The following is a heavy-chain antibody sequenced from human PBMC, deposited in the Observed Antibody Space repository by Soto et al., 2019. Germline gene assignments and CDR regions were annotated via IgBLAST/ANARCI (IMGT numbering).Heavy chain of an antibody. CDR3: ARDLDSSGYYFDY. V-gene: IGHV4-59*01. D-gene: IGHD3-22*01. CDR1: GGSISSYY. CDR2: IYYSGST. J-gene: IGHJ4*02. Sequence: PSETLSLTCTVSGGSISSYYWSWIRQPPGKGLEWIGYIYYSGSTNYNPSLKSRVTISVDTSKNQFSLKLSSVTAADTAVYYCARDLDSSGYYFDYWGQGTLVTVSS.